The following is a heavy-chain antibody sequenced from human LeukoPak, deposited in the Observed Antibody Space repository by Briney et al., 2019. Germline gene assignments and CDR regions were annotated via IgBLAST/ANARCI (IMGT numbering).Heavy chain of an antibody. J-gene: IGHJ6*02. Sequence: GGSLRLSCAASGFTFRSYGMHWVRQAPGKGLEWVAVIWYDGSNKYYADSVKGRFTVSRDNSKNTLYLQMNSLRAEDTAVYYCARDYGSGSYAGYYYGMDVWGQGTTVTVSS. D-gene: IGHD3-10*01. V-gene: IGHV3-33*01. CDR1: GFTFRSYG. CDR3: ARDYGSGSYAGYYYGMDV. CDR2: IWYDGSNK.